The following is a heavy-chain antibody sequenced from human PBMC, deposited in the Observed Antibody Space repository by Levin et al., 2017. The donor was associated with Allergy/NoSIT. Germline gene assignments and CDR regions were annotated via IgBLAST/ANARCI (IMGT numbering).Heavy chain of an antibody. Sequence: RAGGSLRLSCAASGFSFSDYFMTWIRQAPGEGLEWVAHISSASNYANYADSVKGRFTISRDNAKNSLYLQMNSLRAEDTAVYYCARHSNNWTGLGYWGQGTLVTVSS. V-gene: IGHV3-11*03. D-gene: IGHD1-1*01. CDR1: GFSFSDYF. J-gene: IGHJ4*02. CDR2: ISSASNYA. CDR3: ARHSNNWTGLGY.